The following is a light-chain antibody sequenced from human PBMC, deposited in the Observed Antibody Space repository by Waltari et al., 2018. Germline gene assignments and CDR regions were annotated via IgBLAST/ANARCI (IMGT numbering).Light chain of an antibody. V-gene: IGLV4-69*01. CDR3: QTEGHGTWV. J-gene: IGLJ3*02. Sequence: QQPGKGPRYWMKINSEGSNSNGDKIPDRFSVSSSGAEHFLTISILQSEDEADYYCQTEGHGTWVFGGGTKLTVL. CDR2: INSEGSN.